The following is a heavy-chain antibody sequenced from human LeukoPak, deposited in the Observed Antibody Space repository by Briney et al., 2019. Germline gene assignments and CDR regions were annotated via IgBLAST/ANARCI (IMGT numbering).Heavy chain of an antibody. Sequence: GGSLRLFCAASGFTFSPYTMTWVRQAPGRGLEWISSISSSSKFLYYEDSVRGRFTISRDNAKNSLFLQMDSLRGEDTAIYYCAREGLHPRIQLPGHYSDSWGPGTLVIVSS. D-gene: IGHD1-1*01. J-gene: IGHJ4*02. CDR1: GFTFSPYT. CDR3: AREGLHPRIQLPGHYSDS. V-gene: IGHV3-21*06. CDR2: ISSSSKFL.